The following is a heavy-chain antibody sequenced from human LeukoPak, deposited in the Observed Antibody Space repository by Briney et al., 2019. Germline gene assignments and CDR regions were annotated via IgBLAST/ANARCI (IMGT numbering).Heavy chain of an antibody. J-gene: IGHJ6*03. CDR1: GYTFTGYY. CDR2: INPNSGGT. V-gene: IGHV1-2*02. Sequence: ASVKVSCKASGYTFTGYYMHWVRQAPGQGLEWMGWINPNSGGTNYAQKFQGRVTMTRDTSISTAYMELSRLRSDDTAVYYCARSSWISSWYDGGGYYYMDVWGKGTTVTISS. CDR3: ARSSWISSWYDGGGYYYMDV. D-gene: IGHD6-13*01.